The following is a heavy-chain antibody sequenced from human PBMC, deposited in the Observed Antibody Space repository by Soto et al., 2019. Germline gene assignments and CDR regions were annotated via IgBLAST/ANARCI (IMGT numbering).Heavy chain of an antibody. V-gene: IGHV3-33*08. D-gene: IGHD3-9*01. CDR2: IWYDGSNK. Sequence: QVQLVESGGGVVQPGRSLRLSCAASGFTFSSYGMHWVRQAPGKGLEWVAVIWYDGSNKYYADSVKGRFTISRDNSKNTLDLQMNSLRAEDTAVYYCAREFDTATYYFDYWGQGTLVTVSS. CDR3: AREFDTATYYFDY. CDR1: GFTFSSYG. J-gene: IGHJ4*02.